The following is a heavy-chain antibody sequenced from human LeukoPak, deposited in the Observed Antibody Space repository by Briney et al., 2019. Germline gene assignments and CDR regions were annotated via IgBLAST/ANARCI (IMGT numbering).Heavy chain of an antibody. CDR3: AKALPLRLGELSLRALGAFDI. CDR2: ISWNSGSI. J-gene: IGHJ3*02. V-gene: IGHV3-9*01. CDR1: GFTFDDYA. D-gene: IGHD3-16*02. Sequence: GRSLRLSCAASGFTFDDYAMHWVRQAPGKGLEWVSGISWNSGSIGYADSVKGRFTISRDNAKNSLYLQMNSLRAEDTALYYCAKALPLRLGELSLRALGAFDIWGQGTMVTVSS.